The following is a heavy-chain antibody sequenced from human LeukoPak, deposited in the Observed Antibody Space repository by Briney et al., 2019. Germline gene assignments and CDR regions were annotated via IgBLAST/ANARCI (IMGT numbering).Heavy chain of an antibody. CDR3: ASRYCSSTSCYHFDY. J-gene: IGHJ4*02. Sequence: SETLSLTCAVYGGSFSGYYWSWIRQPPGKGLEWIGEINHSGSTNYNPSLKSRVTISVDTSKNQFSLKLSSVTAADTAVYYCASRYCSSTSCYHFDYWGQGTLVTVSS. V-gene: IGHV4-34*01. CDR2: INHSGST. CDR1: GGSFSGYY. D-gene: IGHD2-2*01.